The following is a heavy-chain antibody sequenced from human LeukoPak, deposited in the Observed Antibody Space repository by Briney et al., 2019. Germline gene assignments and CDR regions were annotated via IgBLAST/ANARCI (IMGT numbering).Heavy chain of an antibody. CDR3: ARRLQRDAFDI. Sequence: PSETLSLTCTVSGGSISSTSYYWGSIRQPPGKGLEWIGSIYYSGSTYYNPSLKSRVTISIDTSKNQFSLKLSSVTAADTAVYYCARRLQRDAFDIWGQGTMVTVSS. CDR2: IYYSGST. V-gene: IGHV4-39*07. J-gene: IGHJ3*02. CDR1: GGSISSTSYY.